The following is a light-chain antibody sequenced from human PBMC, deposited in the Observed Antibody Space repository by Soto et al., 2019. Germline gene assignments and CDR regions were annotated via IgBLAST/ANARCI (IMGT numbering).Light chain of an antibody. V-gene: IGLV2-14*01. Sequence: QSVLTQPASVSGSPGQSITVSCTGTSSDIGGYNYVSWYQQHPGKAPKLMVYEVTNRPSGVSDRFSGSKSGNTASLTISGLQADDEGDYYCSAYTSRSTLYVFGTGTKVTVL. CDR3: SAYTSRSTLYV. CDR2: EVT. CDR1: SSDIGGYNY. J-gene: IGLJ1*01.